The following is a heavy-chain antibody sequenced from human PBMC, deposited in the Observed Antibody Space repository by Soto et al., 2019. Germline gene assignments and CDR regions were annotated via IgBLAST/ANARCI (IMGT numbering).Heavy chain of an antibody. CDR1: GGTFSSYA. Sequence: QVQLVQSGAEVKKPGSSVKVSCKASGGTFSSYAISWVRQAPGQGLEWMGGIIPIFGTANYAQKFQGRVTITADEYTSTAYMELSSLRSEDTAVYYCARGRLAVAGTGDHFDYWGQGTLVTVSS. J-gene: IGHJ4*02. CDR3: ARGRLAVAGTGDHFDY. D-gene: IGHD6-19*01. CDR2: IIPIFGTA. V-gene: IGHV1-69*01.